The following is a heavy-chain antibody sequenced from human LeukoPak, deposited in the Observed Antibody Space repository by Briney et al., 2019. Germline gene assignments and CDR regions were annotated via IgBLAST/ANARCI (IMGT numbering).Heavy chain of an antibody. J-gene: IGHJ4*02. V-gene: IGHV3-48*02. D-gene: IGHD4/OR15-4a*01. CDR2: ISSSSSTI. Sequence: GGSLRLSCGVSDSALPSTRTTGGGQAPGKGLEWVSYISSSSSTIYYADSVKGRFTISRDNAKNSLYLQMNSLRDEDSAVYYCASDPQKGHAGTIFDYWGQGTLVTVSS. CDR3: ASDPQKGHAGTIFDY. CDR1: DSALPSTR.